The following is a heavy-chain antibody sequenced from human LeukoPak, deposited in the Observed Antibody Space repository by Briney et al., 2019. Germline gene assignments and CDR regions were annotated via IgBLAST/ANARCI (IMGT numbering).Heavy chain of an antibody. J-gene: IGHJ4*02. CDR3: ARDLGYSSGPNY. V-gene: IGHV3-21*01. Sequence: GGTLRLSCAASGFTFSSYGMSWVRQAPGKGLEWVSYISGGSSFTYYVDSVKGRFTISRDNAKNSLYLQMNSLRAEDTAVYYCARDLGYSSGPNYWGQGTRVTVSS. CDR2: ISGGSSFT. CDR1: GFTFSSYG. D-gene: IGHD6-19*01.